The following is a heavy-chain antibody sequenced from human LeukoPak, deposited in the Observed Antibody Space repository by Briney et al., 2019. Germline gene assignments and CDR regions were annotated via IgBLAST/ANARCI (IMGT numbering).Heavy chain of an antibody. CDR2: INPSGGST. V-gene: IGHV1-46*01. CDR1: GYTFTSYY. D-gene: IGHD2-2*01. CDR3: ARATIVVVPAARRGVGPWFDP. J-gene: IGHJ5*02. Sequence: GASVKVSCKASGYTFTSYYMHWVRQAPGQGLEWMGIINPSGGSTSYAQKFQGTVTMTRDTSTSTVYMELSRLRSEDTAVYYCARATIVVVPAARRGVGPWFDPWGQGTLVTVSS.